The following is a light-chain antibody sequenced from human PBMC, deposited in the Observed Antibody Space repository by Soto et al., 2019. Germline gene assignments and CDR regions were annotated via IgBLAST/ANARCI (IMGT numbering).Light chain of an antibody. CDR1: ESVSTSY. CDR3: QHYGTSAL. J-gene: IGKJ3*01. V-gene: IGKV3-20*01. CDR2: GAS. Sequence: EIVLTQSPGTLSLSPGERATLSCRASESVSTSYLAWYQQKPGQAPMLLIYGASGRATGIPARFSVSASGTDFALTISRLEPEDFAVYYCQHYGTSALFGPGNKVDIK.